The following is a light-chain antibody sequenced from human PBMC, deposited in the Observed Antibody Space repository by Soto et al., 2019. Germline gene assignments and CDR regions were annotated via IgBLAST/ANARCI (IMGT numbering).Light chain of an antibody. Sequence: ETVMTQSPATLSVSPGERVTLSCRASQSVSTYLAWYQQKPGQAPRLLIYDASNRATGIPVRFSGSGSGTDFTLTISSLEPEDFAVYYCQQRSSWPLTFGGGTKVDI. J-gene: IGKJ4*01. CDR3: QQRSSWPLT. CDR2: DAS. CDR1: QSVSTY. V-gene: IGKV3-11*01.